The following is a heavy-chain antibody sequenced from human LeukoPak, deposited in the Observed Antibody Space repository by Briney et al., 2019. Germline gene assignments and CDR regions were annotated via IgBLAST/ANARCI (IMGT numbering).Heavy chain of an antibody. CDR3: ATVGYYDSSGNLDY. J-gene: IGHJ4*02. V-gene: IGHV1-24*01. CDR1: GYTLTELS. CDR2: FDPEDGET. Sequence: ASVKVSCKVSGYTLTELSMHWVRQAPGKGREWMGGFDPEDGETIYAQKFQGRVTMTEDTSTDTAYMELSSLRSEDTAVYYCATVGYYDSSGNLDYWGQGTLVTVSS. D-gene: IGHD3-22*01.